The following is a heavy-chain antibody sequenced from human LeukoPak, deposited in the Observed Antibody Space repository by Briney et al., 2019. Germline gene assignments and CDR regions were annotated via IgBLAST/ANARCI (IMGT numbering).Heavy chain of an antibody. J-gene: IGHJ4*02. D-gene: IGHD4/OR15-4a*01. CDR1: GVSISSYY. CDR2: IFDSGDT. V-gene: IGHV4-59*08. Sequence: SETLSLTCTVSGVSISSYYWSWIRQTPGKGLEWIGNIFDSGDTNYNPSLQSRVTISVDTSKKQFSLKLRSVTAADTAVYYCTRRLSNGATLNYFDYWGQGTLVTVSS. CDR3: TRRLSNGATLNYFDY.